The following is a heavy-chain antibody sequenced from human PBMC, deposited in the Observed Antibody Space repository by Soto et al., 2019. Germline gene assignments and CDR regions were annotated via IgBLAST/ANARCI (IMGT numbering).Heavy chain of an antibody. CDR1: GGTFSSYA. V-gene: IGHV1-69*01. J-gene: IGHJ6*02. D-gene: IGHD2-2*02. CDR2: IIPIFGTA. CDR3: ASAGIVVVPAAIDYYYGMDV. Sequence: QVQLVQSGAEVKKPGSSVKVSCKASGGTFSSYAISWVRQAPGQGLEWMGGIIPIFGTANYAQKFQGRVTITADESTSTAYMELSSLRFEDTAVYYCASAGIVVVPAAIDYYYGMDVWCQGTTVTVSS.